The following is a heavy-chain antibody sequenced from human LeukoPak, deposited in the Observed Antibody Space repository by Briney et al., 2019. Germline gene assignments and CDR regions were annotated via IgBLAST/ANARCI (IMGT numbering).Heavy chain of an antibody. Sequence: ASVKVSCKASGYTFTGYYMHWVRQAPGQGLEWMGWINPNSGGTNYAQKFQGWVTMTRDTSISTAYMELSRLRSDDTAVYYCARDIFPIAVAAADAFDIWGQGTMVTVSS. V-gene: IGHV1-2*04. J-gene: IGHJ3*02. CDR1: GYTFTGYY. CDR2: INPNSGGT. D-gene: IGHD6-19*01. CDR3: ARDIFPIAVAAADAFDI.